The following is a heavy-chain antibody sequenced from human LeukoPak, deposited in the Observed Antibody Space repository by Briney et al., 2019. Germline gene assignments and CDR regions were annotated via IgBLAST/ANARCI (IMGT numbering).Heavy chain of an antibody. CDR2: TSNKANSYTT. V-gene: IGHV3-72*01. J-gene: IGHJ6*03. CDR3: ARRKNYYYYMDV. CDR1: GFTFSDHY. Sequence: PGGSLRLSCAASGFTFSDHYMDWVRQAPGKGLEWVGRTSNKANSYTTEYAASVKGRFTISRDDSKNSLYLQMNSLKTEDTAVYYCARRKNYYYYMDVWGQGTLVTVSS.